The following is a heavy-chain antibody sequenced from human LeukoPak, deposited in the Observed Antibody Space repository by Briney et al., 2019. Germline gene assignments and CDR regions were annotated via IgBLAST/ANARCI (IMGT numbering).Heavy chain of an antibody. V-gene: IGHV1-69*04. CDR1: GGTFSSYA. J-gene: IGHJ4*02. Sequence: GASVKVSCKASGGTFSSYAISWVRQAPGQGLEWMGRIIPILGIANYAQKFQGRVTITADKSTSTAYMELSSLRSEDTAVYYCARDDGYSYGPADYWGQGTLVTVSS. CDR3: ARDDGYSYGPADY. D-gene: IGHD5-18*01. CDR2: IIPILGIA.